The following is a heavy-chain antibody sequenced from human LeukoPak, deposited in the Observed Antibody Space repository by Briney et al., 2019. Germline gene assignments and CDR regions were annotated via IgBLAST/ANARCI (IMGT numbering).Heavy chain of an antibody. CDR3: ARDSLPPGDVFDI. CDR2: IKQDESEK. V-gene: IGHV3-7*01. CDR1: GFTFTRHW. Sequence: GGSLRLSCVASGFTFTRHWMSWVRQAPGKGLEWVANIKQDESEKYYVDSVKGRFTISRDNAKNSLYLQMNSLRAEDTAVYYCARDSLPPGDVFDIWGQGTKVTVSS. J-gene: IGHJ3*02. D-gene: IGHD2-15*01.